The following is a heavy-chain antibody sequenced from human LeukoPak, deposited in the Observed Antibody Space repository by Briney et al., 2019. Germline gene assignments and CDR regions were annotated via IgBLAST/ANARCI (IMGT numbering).Heavy chain of an antibody. CDR1: GGSISSYY. D-gene: IGHD4-17*01. CDR2: IYYSGST. CDR3: ARGYSVTTVAPYYYMDV. J-gene: IGHJ6*03. Sequence: SETLSLTCTVSGGSISSYYWSWIRQPPGKGLEWIGYIYYSGSTNYNPSLKSRVTISVDTSKNQFSLKLSSVTAADTAVYYCARGYSVTTVAPYYYMDVWGKGTTVTVS. V-gene: IGHV4-59*01.